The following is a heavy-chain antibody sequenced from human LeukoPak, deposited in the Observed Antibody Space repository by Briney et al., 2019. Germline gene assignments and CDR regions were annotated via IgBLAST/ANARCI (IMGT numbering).Heavy chain of an antibody. D-gene: IGHD3-16*02. V-gene: IGHV3-23*01. Sequence: GGSLRLSCAASGFTFSSYAMSWVRQAPGKGLEWVSAISGSGGSTYYADSVKGRFTISRDNAKNSLYLQMNSLRAEDTAVYYCARTYDYVWGSYRPRIDYWGQGTLVTVSS. CDR1: GFTFSSYA. CDR2: ISGSGGST. CDR3: ARTYDYVWGSYRPRIDY. J-gene: IGHJ4*02.